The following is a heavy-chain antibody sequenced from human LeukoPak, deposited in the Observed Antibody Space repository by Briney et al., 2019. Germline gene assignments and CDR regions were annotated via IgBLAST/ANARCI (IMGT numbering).Heavy chain of an antibody. V-gene: IGHV1-46*01. CDR3: ARVGVTGRYYYGSGSYYKSDSDIYYYYMDV. D-gene: IGHD3-10*01. J-gene: IGHJ6*03. CDR1: GDTFSSYY. CDR2: MNPSGGSI. Sequence: ASVKVSCKASGDTFSSYYVHWVRQAPGQGLEWMGIMNPSGGSIRYAQKFQGRVTMTRDMSTSTVYMELSSLRSEDTAVYYCARVGVTGRYYYGSGSYYKSDSDIYYYYMDVWGKGTTVTVSS.